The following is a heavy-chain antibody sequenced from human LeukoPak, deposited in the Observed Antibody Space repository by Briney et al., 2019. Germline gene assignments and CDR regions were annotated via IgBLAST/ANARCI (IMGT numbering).Heavy chain of an antibody. V-gene: IGHV4-34*01. J-gene: IGHJ4*02. D-gene: IGHD3-10*01. CDR3: ARAGSYYYGSGRHPYYFDY. CDR1: GGSFSGYY. Sequence: SETLSLTCAVYGGSFSGYYWSWIRQPPGKGLEWIGEINHSGSTNYNPSLKSRVTISVDTSKNQFSLKLSSVTAADTAVYYCARAGSYYYGSGRHPYYFDYWGQGILVTVSS. CDR2: INHSGST.